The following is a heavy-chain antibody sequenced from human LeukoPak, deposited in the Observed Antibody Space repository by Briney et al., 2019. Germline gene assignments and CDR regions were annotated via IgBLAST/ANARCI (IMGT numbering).Heavy chain of an antibody. CDR2: ISGSSSTV. V-gene: IGHV3-48*04. CDR3: ASLRGH. Sequence: PGGSLRLSCAASGFTFSSYSMNWVRQAPGKGLEWVSFISGSSSTVSYADSVKGRFTISRDNDKNSLSLQMNSLRVEDTAVYYCASLRGHWGQGTLVTVSS. CDR1: GFTFSSYS. J-gene: IGHJ4*02.